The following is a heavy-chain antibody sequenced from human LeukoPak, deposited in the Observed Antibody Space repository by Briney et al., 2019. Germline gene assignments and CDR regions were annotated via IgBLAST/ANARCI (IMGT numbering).Heavy chain of an antibody. D-gene: IGHD6-6*01. CDR2: ISAYNGNT. CDR1: GYTSTSYG. CDR3: ARDGYSSSSKYFDY. J-gene: IGHJ4*02. V-gene: IGHV1-18*01. Sequence: ASVKVSCKASGYTSTSYGISWVRQAPGQGLEWMGWISAYNGNTNYAQRLQGRVTMTTDTSTSTAYMELRSLRSDDTAVYYCARDGYSSSSKYFDYWGQGTLVTVSS.